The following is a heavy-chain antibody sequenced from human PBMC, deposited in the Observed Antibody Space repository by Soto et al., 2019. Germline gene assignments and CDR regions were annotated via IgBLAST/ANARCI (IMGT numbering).Heavy chain of an antibody. V-gene: IGHV3-73*01. CDR3: TRLDDIAVVPAGP. Sequence: LRLSCAASGFTFSDSAIHWVRQASGKGLEWVARIRSKANNYATAYAASVQGRFAVSRDDSESTAYLQMNNLRTEDTAVYYCTRLDDIAVVPAGPWGQGTLVTVSS. D-gene: IGHD2-2*01. CDR1: GFTFSDSA. CDR2: IRSKANNYAT. J-gene: IGHJ5*02.